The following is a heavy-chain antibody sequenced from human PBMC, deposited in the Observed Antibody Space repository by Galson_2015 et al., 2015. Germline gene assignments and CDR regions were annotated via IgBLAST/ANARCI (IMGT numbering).Heavy chain of an antibody. Sequence: SLRLSCAASGFTFSSYGMHWVRQAPGKGLEWVAVISYDGSNKYYADSVKGRFTISRDNSKNTLYLQMNSLRAEDTAVYYCAKDGISRDALQLSFPIFDYWGQGTLVTVSS. D-gene: IGHD5-24*01. J-gene: IGHJ4*02. CDR3: AKDGISRDALQLSFPIFDY. V-gene: IGHV3-30*18. CDR2: ISYDGSNK. CDR1: GFTFSSYG.